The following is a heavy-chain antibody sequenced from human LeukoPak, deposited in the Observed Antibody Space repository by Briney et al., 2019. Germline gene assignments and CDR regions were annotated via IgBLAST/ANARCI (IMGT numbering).Heavy chain of an antibody. D-gene: IGHD4-17*01. V-gene: IGHV5-51*01. CDR1: GYSFTSYW. J-gene: IGHJ4*02. CDR3: ARGLGTTVTRVDY. Sequence: GESLKISCKGSGYSFTSYWIGWVRQMPGKGLEWMGIIYPGDSDTKYSPSFQGQVTFSADTSISTAYLQWSSLKASDTAMYYCARGLGTTVTRVDYWGQGTLVTVSS. CDR2: IYPGDSDT.